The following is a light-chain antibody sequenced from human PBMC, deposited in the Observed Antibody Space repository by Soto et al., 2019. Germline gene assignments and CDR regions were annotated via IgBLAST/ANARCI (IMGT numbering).Light chain of an antibody. CDR1: NIGSKS. J-gene: IGLJ2*01. CDR2: FDS. CDR3: QVWDSGSDHVL. Sequence: SYELTQPPSVSVAPGKTARITCGGNNIGSKSVHWYQQKPGQAPVLVIYFDSDRPSGIPERFSGSNSGNTATLTISRVEAGDEADYYCQVWDSGSDHVLFGGGTKLT. V-gene: IGLV3-21*04.